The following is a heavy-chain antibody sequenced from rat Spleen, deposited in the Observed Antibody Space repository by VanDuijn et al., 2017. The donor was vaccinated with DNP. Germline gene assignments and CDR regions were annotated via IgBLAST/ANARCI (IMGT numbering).Heavy chain of an antibody. CDR3: ARGGRSYFDY. CDR1: GFTFNNYW. J-gene: IGHJ2*01. D-gene: IGHD1-11*01. Sequence: EVQLVESGGDLVQPGRSLKVSCVVSGFTFNNYWMTWIRQVPGKGLEWVASITTSGDSTYSPDSVKGRFTISRDNAKNTLYLQMNSLRPEDTATYYCARGGRSYFDYWGQGVMVTVSS. V-gene: IGHV5-31*01. CDR2: ITTSGDST.